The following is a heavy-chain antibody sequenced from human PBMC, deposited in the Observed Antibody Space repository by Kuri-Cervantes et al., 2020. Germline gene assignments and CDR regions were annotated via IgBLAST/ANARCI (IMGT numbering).Heavy chain of an antibody. CDR3: ARGSSSGSNYFDP. J-gene: IGHJ5*02. Sequence: ASVKVSCKASGYIFTNYDIDWVRQAPGQGLEWMGWINPNSGVTMYAQNFQGRVTMTRDTSISTAYMELSDLTSDDAAVYYCARGSSSGSNYFDPWGQGTLVTVSS. CDR1: GYIFTNYD. D-gene: IGHD3-22*01. CDR2: INPNSGVT. V-gene: IGHV1-2*02.